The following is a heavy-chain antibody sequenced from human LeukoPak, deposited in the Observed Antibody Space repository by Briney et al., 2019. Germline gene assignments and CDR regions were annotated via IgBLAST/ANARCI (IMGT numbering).Heavy chain of an antibody. Sequence: SETLSLTCTVSGGSITTHYWSWIRQPAGREVEWIGRVYNTGSTKYNPSLESRVTMSVDTSSNRSSVRLGSVTAADTAVYYCARDVLGDYGTFDIWGQGAMVTVSS. V-gene: IGHV4-4*07. CDR3: ARDVLGDYGTFDI. D-gene: IGHD4-17*01. J-gene: IGHJ3*02. CDR2: VYNTGST. CDR1: GGSITTHY.